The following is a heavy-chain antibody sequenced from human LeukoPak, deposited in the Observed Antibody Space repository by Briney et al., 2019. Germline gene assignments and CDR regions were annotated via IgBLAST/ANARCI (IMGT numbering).Heavy chain of an antibody. J-gene: IGHJ2*01. D-gene: IGHD6-13*01. CDR1: GGSSSSYY. Sequence: SETLSLTCTVSGGSSSSYYWSWIRQPPGKGLEWIGYIYYSGSTNYNPSLKSRVTISVDTSKNQFSLKLSSVTAADTAVYYCARHIISSSWYFDLWGRGTLVTVSS. CDR2: IYYSGST. V-gene: IGHV4-59*08. CDR3: ARHIISSSWYFDL.